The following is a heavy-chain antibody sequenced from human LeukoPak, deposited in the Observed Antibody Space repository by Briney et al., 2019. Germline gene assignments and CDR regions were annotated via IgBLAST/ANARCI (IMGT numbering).Heavy chain of an antibody. CDR2: IIPIFGTA. V-gene: IGHV1-69*05. J-gene: IGHJ3*02. CDR3: ALKGGIQLHDAFDI. D-gene: IGHD5-18*01. Sequence: SVKVSCKASGGTFSSYAISLVRQAPGQGLEWMGRIIPIFGTANYAQKFQGRVTITTDESTSTAYMELSSLRSEDTAVYYCALKGGIQLHDAFDIWGQGTMVTVSS. CDR1: GGTFSSYA.